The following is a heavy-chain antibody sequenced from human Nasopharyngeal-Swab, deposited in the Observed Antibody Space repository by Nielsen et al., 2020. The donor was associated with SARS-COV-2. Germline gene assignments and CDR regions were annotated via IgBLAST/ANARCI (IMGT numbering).Heavy chain of an antibody. Sequence: SETLSLTCAISGDSVSSNSAAWNWIRQSPSRGLEWLGRTYYRSKWYNDYAVSVKSRITINPDTSKNQFSLKLSSVTAADTAVYYCARVRAWELRYYYYGMDVWGQGTTVTVSS. CDR1: GDSVSSNSAA. CDR2: TYYRSKWYN. J-gene: IGHJ6*02. D-gene: IGHD1-26*01. CDR3: ARVRAWELRYYYYGMDV. V-gene: IGHV6-1*01.